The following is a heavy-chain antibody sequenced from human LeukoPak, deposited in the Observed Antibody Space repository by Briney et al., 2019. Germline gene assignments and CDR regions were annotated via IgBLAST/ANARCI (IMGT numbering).Heavy chain of an antibody. CDR1: GFTYHDFA. Sequence: GGSLRLSCAASGFTYHDFAMHWVRQAPGKGLEWVAAISWNSDNVDYADSVKGRFTIYRDNDMNSLYLEMASLRVEDSALYYCVKSGGYYYMDAWGKGTPVTVSS. CDR2: ISWNSDNV. CDR3: VKSGGYYYMDA. D-gene: IGHD3-16*01. J-gene: IGHJ6*03. V-gene: IGHV3-9*01.